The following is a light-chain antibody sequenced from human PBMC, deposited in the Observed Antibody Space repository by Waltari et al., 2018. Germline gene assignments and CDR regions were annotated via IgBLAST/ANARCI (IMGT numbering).Light chain of an antibody. Sequence: IVLTQSPGTLSLSPGGRATLSCRASQNIAHYLACYQQQPGQPPSLLFYASSTTAAGIPDRFSGRWSGAYSILTITRLDPDDFAVYYCQHHFRLPSTFGQGTKV. CDR3: QHHFRLPST. CDR1: QNIAHY. J-gene: IGKJ1*01. V-gene: IGKV3-20*01. CDR2: ASS.